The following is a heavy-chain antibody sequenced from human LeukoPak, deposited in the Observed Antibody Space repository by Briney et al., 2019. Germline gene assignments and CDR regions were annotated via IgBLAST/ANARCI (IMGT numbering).Heavy chain of an antibody. V-gene: IGHV4-39*01. CDR2: IYYSGST. J-gene: IGHJ4*02. CDR3: ARQALRPPSNFDY. D-gene: IGHD4-17*01. Sequence: KPSETLSLTCTVSGGSISSSSYYWGWIRQPPGKGLEWIGSIYYSGSTNYNPSLKSRVTISVDTSKNQFSLKLSSVTAADTAVYYCARQALRPPSNFDYWGQGTLVTVSS. CDR1: GGSISSSSYY.